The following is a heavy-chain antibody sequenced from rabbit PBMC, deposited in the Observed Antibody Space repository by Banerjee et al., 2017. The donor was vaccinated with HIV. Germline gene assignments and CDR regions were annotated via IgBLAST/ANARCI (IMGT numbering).Heavy chain of an antibody. J-gene: IGHJ3*01. CDR2: IFSSGGST. Sequence: QQQLEESGGGLVKPGGTLTLTCKASGIDLGIYYCMCWVRQAPGKGLELIACIFSSGGSTWYASWVNGRFTISRSTSLNTVDLKMTSLTAADTATYFCARGAGIHYADLWGQGTLVTVS. CDR3: ARGAGIHYADL. V-gene: IGHV1S43*01. CDR1: GIDLGIYYC. D-gene: IGHD4-2*01.